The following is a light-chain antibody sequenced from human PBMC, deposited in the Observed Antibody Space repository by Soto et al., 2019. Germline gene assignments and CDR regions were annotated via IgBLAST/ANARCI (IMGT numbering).Light chain of an antibody. J-gene: IGKJ5*01. V-gene: IGKV3-11*01. CDR2: DAS. CDR3: QQRSNWPPIN. CDR1: QSVSST. Sequence: EIVMTQSPATLSVSPGERATLSCRASQSVSSTLAWYQQKPGQAPRLLIYDASNRATGIPARFSGSGSGTDFTLTISSLEPEDFAVYYCQQRSNWPPINCGQGTRREIK.